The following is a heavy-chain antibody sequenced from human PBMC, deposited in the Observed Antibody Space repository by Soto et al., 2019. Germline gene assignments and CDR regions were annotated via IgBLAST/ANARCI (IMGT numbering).Heavy chain of an antibody. CDR1: GFTFNIYA. V-gene: IGHV3-23*01. J-gene: IGHJ4*02. CDR3: AKDRYLDHDSRGYLFDN. CDR2: ISRYGDIT. D-gene: IGHD3-22*01. Sequence: GGSLRLSCAASGFTFNIYAMTWVRQAPGKGLEWVSAISRYGDITYYADSVEGRFTISRDNSKNTLYLQMNSLRAEDTAVYYCAKDRYLDHDSRGYLFDNWGQGTLVSVSS.